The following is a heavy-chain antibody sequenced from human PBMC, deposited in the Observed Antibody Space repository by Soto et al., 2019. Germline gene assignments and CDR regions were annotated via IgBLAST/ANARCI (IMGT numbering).Heavy chain of an antibody. CDR1: GFTFSNYA. D-gene: IGHD2-15*01. CDR3: AKDARGCAGGTCYSTN. Sequence: EVQLLESGGGLVQPGESLRLSCAASGFTFSNYAMSWVRQAPGKGLEWVSGIDGGGGNTYHADSVKGRFAISRDNSKSTLYLQMNSLRAEDTALYYCAKDARGCAGGTCYSTNWGQGTLVTVSS. J-gene: IGHJ4*02. CDR2: IDGGGGNT. V-gene: IGHV3-23*01.